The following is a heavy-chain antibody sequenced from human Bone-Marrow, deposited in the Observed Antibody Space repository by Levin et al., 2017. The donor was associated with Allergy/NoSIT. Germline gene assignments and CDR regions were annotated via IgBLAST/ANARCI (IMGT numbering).Heavy chain of an antibody. Sequence: AGGSLRLSCEASGFTFTTSAMHWVRQAPGKGLEWVAVISYNGYNKYYADSVQGRFSISRDDSRKMVYLEMNSLRSEDSAVYYCARDLEWELNAYYFYFYGMDVWGQGTTVTVSS. D-gene: IGHD4-23*01. V-gene: IGHV3-30*04. CDR1: GFTFTTSA. CDR3: ARDLEWELNAYYFYFYGMDV. J-gene: IGHJ6*02. CDR2: ISYNGYNK.